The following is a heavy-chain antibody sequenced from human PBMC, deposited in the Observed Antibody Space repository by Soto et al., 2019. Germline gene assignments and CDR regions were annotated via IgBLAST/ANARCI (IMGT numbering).Heavy chain of an antibody. Sequence: QVQLVESGGGVVQPGRSLRLSCAASGFTFSSYGMHWVRQAPGKGLEWVAVISYDGSDKYYADSVKGRFTISGDNSKNTLYLQMNSLRAEDTAVFYCAKEAVGATPDYWGQGTLVTVSS. CDR3: AKEAVGATPDY. CDR1: GFTFSSYG. D-gene: IGHD1-26*01. CDR2: ISYDGSDK. J-gene: IGHJ4*02. V-gene: IGHV3-30*18.